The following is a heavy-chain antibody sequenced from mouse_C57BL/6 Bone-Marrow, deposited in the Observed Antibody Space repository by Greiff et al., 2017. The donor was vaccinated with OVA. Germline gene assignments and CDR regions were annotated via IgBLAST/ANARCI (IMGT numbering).Heavy chain of an antibody. D-gene: IGHD1-1*01. CDR3: ARGKRWKYFDY. V-gene: IGHV1-76*01. CDR1: GYTFTDYY. CDR2: IYPGSGNT. Sequence: VQLQQSGAELVRPGASVKLSCKASGYTFTDYYINWVKQRPGQGLEWIARIYPGSGNTYYNEKFKGKATLTAEKSSSTAYMQLSSLTSEDSAVYFCARGKRWKYFDYWGQGTTLTVSS. J-gene: IGHJ2*01.